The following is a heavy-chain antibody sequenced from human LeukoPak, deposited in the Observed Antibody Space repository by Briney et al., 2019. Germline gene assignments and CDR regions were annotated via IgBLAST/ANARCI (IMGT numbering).Heavy chain of an antibody. Sequence: PGGSLRLSCAASGFTFSSYWMSWVRQAPGKGLEWVANIKEDGSEKYYVDSVKGRFAISRDDAKNSLYLQMNSLRAEDTAVYYCARGVTTDYWGQGALVTVSS. CDR3: ARGVTTDY. D-gene: IGHD1-1*01. CDR1: GFTFSSYW. CDR2: IKEDGSEK. V-gene: IGHV3-7*01. J-gene: IGHJ4*02.